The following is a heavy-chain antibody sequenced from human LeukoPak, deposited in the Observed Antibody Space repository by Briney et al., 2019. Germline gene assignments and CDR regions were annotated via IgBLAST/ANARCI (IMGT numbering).Heavy chain of an antibody. CDR2: IHYDGTSK. J-gene: IGHJ4*02. CDR1: GFTFSSYG. D-gene: IGHD1-26*01. V-gene: IGHV3-30*02. Sequence: GGSLRLSCTASGFTFSSYGMHWVRQAPGKGLEWVTFIHYDGTSKYYADSVKGRFAISRDNSKNTLYLQMNNLRADDTAVYYCARLLSGTYYYFDYWGQGTLVTVSS. CDR3: ARLLSGTYYYFDY.